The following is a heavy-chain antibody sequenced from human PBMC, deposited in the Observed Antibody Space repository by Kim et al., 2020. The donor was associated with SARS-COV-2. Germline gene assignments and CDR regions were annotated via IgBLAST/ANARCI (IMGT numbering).Heavy chain of an antibody. Sequence: ASVKVSCKASGYTFTGYYMHWVRQATGQGLEWMGWINPNSGGTNYAQKFQGWVTMTRDTSISTAYMELSRLRSDDTAVYYCARSVDDYGDYPYYFDYWGQGTLVTVSS. CDR1: GYTFTGYY. CDR2: INPNSGGT. J-gene: IGHJ4*02. D-gene: IGHD4-17*01. CDR3: ARSVDDYGDYPYYFDY. V-gene: IGHV1-2*04.